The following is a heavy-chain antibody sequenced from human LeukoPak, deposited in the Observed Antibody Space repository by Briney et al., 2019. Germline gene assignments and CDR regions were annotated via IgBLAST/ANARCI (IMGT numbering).Heavy chain of an antibody. CDR3: ARAVPYQTPFDY. CDR1: GGTLSSYA. CDR2: IIPIFGTA. V-gene: IGHV1-69*06. Sequence: GASVKVSCKASGGTLSSYAISWVRQAPGQGLEWMGGIIPIFGTANYAQKFQGRVTITADKSTSTAYMELSSLRSEDTAVYYCARAVPYQTPFDYWGQGTLVTVSS. J-gene: IGHJ4*02.